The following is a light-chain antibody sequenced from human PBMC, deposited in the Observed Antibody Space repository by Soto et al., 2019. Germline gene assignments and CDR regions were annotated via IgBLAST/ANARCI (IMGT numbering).Light chain of an antibody. CDR3: QQYGSVPLT. CDR1: QSVSTNY. CDR2: GAS. V-gene: IGKV3-20*01. J-gene: IGKJ4*01. Sequence: EIVLTQSPGTLSLSPGERTTLSCRASQSVSTNYLAWYQQKPGQAPRLLIYGASSRATGIPDRFSGSGSGADFTLTISRLEPEDCAVYYGQQYGSVPLTFGGGTKVEIK.